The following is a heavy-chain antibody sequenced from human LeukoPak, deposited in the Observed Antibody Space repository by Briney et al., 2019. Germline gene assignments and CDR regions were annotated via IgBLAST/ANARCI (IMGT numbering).Heavy chain of an antibody. CDR3: ARDGSEERPYAFDI. CDR1: GYTFINYY. CDR2: INPSAASA. Sequence: ASVKVSCKASGYTFINYYIHWVRQAPGQGLEWMGIINPSAASANYAQQFQGRVTMTRDMSTSTVYMELNSLRSEDTALYYCARDGSEERPYAFDIWGQGTMVTVSS. J-gene: IGHJ3*02. V-gene: IGHV1-46*01. D-gene: IGHD1-1*01.